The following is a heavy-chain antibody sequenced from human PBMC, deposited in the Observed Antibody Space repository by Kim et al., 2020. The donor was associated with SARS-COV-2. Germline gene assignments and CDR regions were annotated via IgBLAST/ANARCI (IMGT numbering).Heavy chain of an antibody. Sequence: SVKVSCKASGGTFSSYAISWVRQAPGQGLEWMGRIIPILGIANYAQKFQGRVTITADKSTSTAYMELSSLRFEDTAVYYCARDNGDSYGTKAFDYWGQGTLVTVSS. CDR3: ARDNGDSYGTKAFDY. CDR2: IIPILGIA. J-gene: IGHJ4*02. D-gene: IGHD5-18*01. CDR1: GGTFSSYA. V-gene: IGHV1-69*04.